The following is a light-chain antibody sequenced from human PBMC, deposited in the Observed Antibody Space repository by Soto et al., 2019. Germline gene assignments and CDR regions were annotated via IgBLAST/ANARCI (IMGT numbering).Light chain of an antibody. J-gene: IGLJ1*01. V-gene: IGLV2-11*01. CDR1: SSDVGGYNY. Sequence: QSVLTQPRSVSGSPGQSVTISCTGTSSDVGGYNYVSWYQHHPGKAPKLMIYDVDKRPSGVPGRFSGSKSGNTASLTISGLQAEYEADYYCCSYAGSYPFVFGTGTKVTGL. CDR2: DVD. CDR3: CSYAGSYPFV.